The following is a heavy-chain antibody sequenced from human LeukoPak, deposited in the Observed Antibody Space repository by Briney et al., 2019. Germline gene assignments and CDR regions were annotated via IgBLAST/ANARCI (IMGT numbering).Heavy chain of an antibody. CDR3: ARDQLYCTGGTCYFDY. CDR2: INSDGSST. Sequence: GGSLRLSCAASGFTFSSYWMHWVRQAPGKGLVWVSRINSDGSSTTYADSVKGRLTISRDNAKNTLYLQMNSLRAEDTAVYYCARDQLYCTGGTCYFDYWGQGTLVTVSS. CDR1: GFTFSSYW. V-gene: IGHV3-74*01. D-gene: IGHD2-8*02. J-gene: IGHJ4*02.